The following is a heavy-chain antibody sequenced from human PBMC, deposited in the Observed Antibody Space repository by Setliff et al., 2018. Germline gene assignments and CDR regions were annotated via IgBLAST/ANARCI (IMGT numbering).Heavy chain of an antibody. CDR2: INPNCGNT. V-gene: IGHV1-8*01. Sequence: ASVKVSCKASGYTFTSYDFNWVRQATGQGLEWMGWINPNCGNTGYAQKFQGRGTMTRNTSISKAYMELSSLRSEDTAVYYCARASRGEEDTAFNWFDPWGQGSLVTVSS. CDR3: ARASRGEEDTAFNWFDP. J-gene: IGHJ5*02. D-gene: IGHD5-18*01. CDR1: GYTFTSYD.